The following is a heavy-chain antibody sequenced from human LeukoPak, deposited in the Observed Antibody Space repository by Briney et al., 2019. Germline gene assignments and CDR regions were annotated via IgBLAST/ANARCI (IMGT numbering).Heavy chain of an antibody. D-gene: IGHD2-21*02. CDR3: ARAGRSVVVTAMRKMGNWFDP. V-gene: IGHV1-69*06. J-gene: IGHJ5*02. Sequence: SVKVSCKASGGTFSSYAISWVRQAPGQGLEWMGGIIPIFGTANYAQKFQGRVTITADKSTSTAYMELNSLRSEDTAVYYCARAGRSVVVTAMRKMGNWFDPWGQGTLVTVSS. CDR2: IIPIFGTA. CDR1: GGTFSSYA.